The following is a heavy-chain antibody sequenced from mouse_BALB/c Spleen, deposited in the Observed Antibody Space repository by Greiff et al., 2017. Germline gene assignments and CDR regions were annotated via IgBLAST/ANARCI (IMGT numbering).Heavy chain of an antibody. CDR3: ARRDWDDSYFDY. J-gene: IGHJ2*01. CDR1: GYSITSDYA. D-gene: IGHD4-1*01. V-gene: IGHV3-2*02. Sequence: EVKLQESGPGLVKPSQSLSLTCTVTGYSITSDYAWNWIRQFPGNKLEWMGYISYSGSTSYNPSLKSRISITRDTSKNQFFLQLNSVTTEDTATYYCARRDWDDSYFDYWGQGTTLTVSS. CDR2: ISYSGST.